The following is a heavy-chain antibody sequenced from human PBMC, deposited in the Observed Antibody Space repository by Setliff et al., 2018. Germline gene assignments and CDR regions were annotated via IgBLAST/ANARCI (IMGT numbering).Heavy chain of an antibody. CDR3: AKDTGYYFDY. J-gene: IGHJ4*02. CDR2: ISGSGAI. V-gene: IGHV3-23*01. Sequence: PGGSLRLSCAASGFTFSNYAMSWVRQAPGKGLEWVSAISGSGAISYADSVKGRFTVSRDNSKNTLYLQMNSLRGEDTAVYYCAKDTGYYFDYWGQGTPVTVS. CDR1: GFTFSNYA. D-gene: IGHD4-4*01.